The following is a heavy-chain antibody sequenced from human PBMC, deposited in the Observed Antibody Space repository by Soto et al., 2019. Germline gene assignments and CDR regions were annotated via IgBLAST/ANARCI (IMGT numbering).Heavy chain of an antibody. V-gene: IGHV4-34*01. CDR1: GGSFSGYY. CDR2: INHSGST. CDR3: ARLGSSWPYYYYGMDV. J-gene: IGHJ6*02. Sequence: SETLSLTCAVYGGSFSGYYWSWIRQPPGKGLEWIGEINHSGSTNYNPSLKSRVTISVDTSKNQFSLKLSSVTAADTAVYYCARLGSSWPYYYYGMDVWGQGTTVTVSS. D-gene: IGHD6-13*01.